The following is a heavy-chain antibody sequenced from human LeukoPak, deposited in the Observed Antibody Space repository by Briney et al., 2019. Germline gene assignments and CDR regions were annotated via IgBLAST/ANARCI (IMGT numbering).Heavy chain of an antibody. Sequence: SETLSLTCTVSGGCISGYYWSWIRQPAGKGLEWIGRIYASGSTNYNPSLKSRVTMSVDTSKNQFSLKLSSVTAADTAVFYCARENSGSYREFDFWGQGTLVTVSS. J-gene: IGHJ4*02. CDR2: IYASGST. V-gene: IGHV4-4*07. D-gene: IGHD1-26*01. CDR3: ARENSGSYREFDF. CDR1: GGCISGYY.